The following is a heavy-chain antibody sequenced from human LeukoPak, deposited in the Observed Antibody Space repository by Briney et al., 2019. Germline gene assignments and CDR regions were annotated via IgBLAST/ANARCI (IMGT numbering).Heavy chain of an antibody. CDR2: ITGGGSGI. Sequence: YPGGSLRLSCAASGFTFSNYAMSRVRQAPGKGLEWVSAITGGGSGIYYADSMKSRFTISRDNSKNTLYLQINDLRAEDTAVYYCAKWGDYDVLTGYYVSDYWGQGTLVTVSS. CDR3: AKWGDYDVLTGYYVSDY. J-gene: IGHJ4*02. CDR1: GFTFSNYA. D-gene: IGHD3-9*01. V-gene: IGHV3-23*01.